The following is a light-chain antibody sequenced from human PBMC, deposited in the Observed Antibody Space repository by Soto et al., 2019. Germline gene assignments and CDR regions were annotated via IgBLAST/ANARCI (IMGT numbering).Light chain of an antibody. J-gene: IGKJ1*01. Sequence: DIVMTQSPDSLAVSLGERATVNCKSSQSVLYTSNNKNYLAWYQQKPGQPPKLLIYWASTRESGVPDRFSGSGSGTDFTLTINSLQAEDVAVYYCQQYNSIPWTFGQGTKVEIK. CDR1: QSVLYTSNNKNY. V-gene: IGKV4-1*01. CDR2: WAS. CDR3: QQYNSIPWT.